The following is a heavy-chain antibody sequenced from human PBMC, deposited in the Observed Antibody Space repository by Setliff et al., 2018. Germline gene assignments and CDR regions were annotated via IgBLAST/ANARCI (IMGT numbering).Heavy chain of an antibody. V-gene: IGHV3-30*03. Sequence: GGSLRLSCAASGFTFSTYRMHWVRQAPGKGLEWVAVILDDGVKKYHADSVKGRFTISRDNSKNTLYLQMNSLRPEDTAVYYCARTYSGSGCYAGLESWGQGTPVTVS. D-gene: IGHD2-15*01. CDR1: GFTFSTYR. CDR2: ILDDGVKK. CDR3: ARTYSGSGCYAGLES. J-gene: IGHJ4*02.